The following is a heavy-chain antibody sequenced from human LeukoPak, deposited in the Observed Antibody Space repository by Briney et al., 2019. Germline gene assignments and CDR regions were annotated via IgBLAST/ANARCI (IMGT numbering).Heavy chain of an antibody. Sequence: ATVKVCCKASGYTFTSYGISWVRQAPGQGLEWMGWISAYNGNTNYAQKLQGRVTMTTDTSTSTAYMELRSLRSDDTAVYYCARTELGSGRYGMDVWGQGTTVTVSS. V-gene: IGHV1-18*01. CDR1: GYTFTSYG. CDR3: ARTELGSGRYGMDV. CDR2: ISAYNGNT. D-gene: IGHD3-10*01. J-gene: IGHJ6*02.